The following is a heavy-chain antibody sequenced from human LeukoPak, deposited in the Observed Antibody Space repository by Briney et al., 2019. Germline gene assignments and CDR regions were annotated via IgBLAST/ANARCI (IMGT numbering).Heavy chain of an antibody. J-gene: IGHJ4*02. Sequence: GGSLRLSCAASGFTFSSYGMHWVRQAPGKGLEWVAVIWYDGSNKYCADSVKGRFTISRDNSKNTLYLQVNSLRAEDTAVYYCARDFRDFGGGTYWGQGTLVTVSS. D-gene: IGHD3-16*01. CDR2: IWYDGSNK. CDR1: GFTFSSYG. CDR3: ARDFRDFGGGTY. V-gene: IGHV3-33*01.